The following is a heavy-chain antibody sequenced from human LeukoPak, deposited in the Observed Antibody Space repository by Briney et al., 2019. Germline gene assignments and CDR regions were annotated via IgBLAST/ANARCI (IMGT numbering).Heavy chain of an antibody. CDR3: ARDSGSPNYYYYGMDV. V-gene: IGHV3-21*04. D-gene: IGHD6-13*01. CDR2: ISSSSSYI. CDR1: GFTFSSYS. Sequence: GGSLRLSCAASGFTFSSYSMNWVRQAPGKGLEWVSSISSSSSYIYYADSVKGRFTISRDNAKNSLYLQMNSLRAEDTAVYYCARDSGSPNYYYYGMDVWGQGTTVTVSS. J-gene: IGHJ6*02.